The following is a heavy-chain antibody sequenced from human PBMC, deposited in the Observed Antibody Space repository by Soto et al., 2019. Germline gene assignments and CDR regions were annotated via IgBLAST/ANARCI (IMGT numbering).Heavy chain of an antibody. J-gene: IGHJ4*02. CDR2: IKHDGSEK. V-gene: IGHV3-7*05. Sequence: GGSLRLSCAASGFTFSSYSMNWVRQAPGKELEWVVNIKHDGSEKYYVDSVKGRFTISSDNAKNSLYLQMNSLRAEDTAVYYCARERYFDSDFDYWGQGTLVTVSS. D-gene: IGHD3-9*01. CDR3: ARERYFDSDFDY. CDR1: GFTFSSYS.